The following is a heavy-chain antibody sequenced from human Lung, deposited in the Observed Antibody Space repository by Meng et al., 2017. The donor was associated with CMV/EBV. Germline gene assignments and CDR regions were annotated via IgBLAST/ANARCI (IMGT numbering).Heavy chain of an antibody. J-gene: IGHJ5*01. Sequence: EVQLVESGGGLVRPXGCLRLSCADSGFTFSDYWMHWVRQAPGEGPVWVSRIDTYGTVTSYAESVRGRFTISRDNSKKTLYLQMNDLRAGDSGVYYCVRDLVGNRDSWGHGTLVTVSS. CDR1: GFTFSDYW. CDR2: IDTYGTVT. V-gene: IGHV3-74*03. D-gene: IGHD1-14*01. CDR3: VRDLVGNRDS.